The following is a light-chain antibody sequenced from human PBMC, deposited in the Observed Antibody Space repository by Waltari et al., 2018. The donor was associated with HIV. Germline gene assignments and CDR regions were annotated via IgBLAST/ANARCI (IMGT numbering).Light chain of an antibody. CDR1: QTVGNSD. Sequence: ELVFTHSPGTLPFSPGERPTLPCRASQTVGNSDLAWDHQEPGQAPRLRIYGASTRAADIPDRFTGSGSGTDVTLTIDTLEPEDFAVFYCQQYARSPGTFGQGTKVEIK. CDR2: GAS. CDR3: QQYARSPGT. J-gene: IGKJ1*01. V-gene: IGKV3-20*01.